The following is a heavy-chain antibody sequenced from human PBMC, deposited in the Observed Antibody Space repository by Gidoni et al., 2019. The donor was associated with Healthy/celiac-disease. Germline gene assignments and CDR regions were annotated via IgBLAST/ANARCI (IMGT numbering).Heavy chain of an antibody. Sequence: QVQLQQWGAGLLKPSETLSLTCAVYGGSFSGYYWSWIRQPPGKGLEWIGEINHSGSTNYNPSLKSRVTISVDTSKNQFSLKLSSVTAADTAVYYCARRGTYYCSGGSCYKHEAREYDYWGQGTLVTVSS. CDR1: GGSFSGYY. D-gene: IGHD2-15*01. CDR2: INHSGST. V-gene: IGHV4-34*01. J-gene: IGHJ4*02. CDR3: ARRGTYYCSGGSCYKHEAREYDY.